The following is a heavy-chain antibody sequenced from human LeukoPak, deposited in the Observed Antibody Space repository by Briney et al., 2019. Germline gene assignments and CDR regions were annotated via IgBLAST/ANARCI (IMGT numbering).Heavy chain of an antibody. V-gene: IGHV3-74*01. D-gene: IGHD4-11*01. CDR1: GFTFSSSW. CDR3: ARGLVPGFLDY. Sequence: RGSLRLSCAASGFTFSSSWMYWVRQASGKGLVWVSRINSDESITTYADSVKGRFTISRDNAKNTLYLQMNSLRAEDTAVYYCARGLVPGFLDYWGQGTPATVSS. CDR2: INSDESIT. J-gene: IGHJ4*02.